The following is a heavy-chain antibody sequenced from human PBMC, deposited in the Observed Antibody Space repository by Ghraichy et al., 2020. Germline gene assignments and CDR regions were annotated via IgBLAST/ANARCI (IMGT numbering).Heavy chain of an antibody. V-gene: IGHV3-23*01. J-gene: IGHJ4*02. Sequence: GESLNISCAASAFTFSNYAMSWVRQAPGKGLEWVSDISGSGGSTYYADSVKGRFTISRDNSKNTLYLQMNSLRAEDTAVYYCAKGGSTVTTWIFDYWGQGTLVTVSS. CDR1: AFTFSNYA. CDR2: ISGSGGST. CDR3: AKGGSTVTTWIFDY. D-gene: IGHD4-17*01.